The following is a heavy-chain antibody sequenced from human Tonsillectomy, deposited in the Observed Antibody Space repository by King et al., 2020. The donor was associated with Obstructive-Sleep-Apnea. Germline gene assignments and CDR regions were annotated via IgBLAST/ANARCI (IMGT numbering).Heavy chain of an antibody. CDR1: GGSISSHY. Sequence: VQLQESGPGLVKPSETLSLTCTVSGGSISSHYWSWIRQPPGKGLEWIGYIYYSGSTNYNPSLKSRVTISVDTSKNQFSLKLSSVTAADTAVYYCARHVGPSSSGLNWFDPWGQGTLVTVSS. CDR2: IYYSGST. J-gene: IGHJ5*02. CDR3: ARHVGPSSSGLNWFDP. D-gene: IGHD6-19*01. V-gene: IGHV4-59*08.